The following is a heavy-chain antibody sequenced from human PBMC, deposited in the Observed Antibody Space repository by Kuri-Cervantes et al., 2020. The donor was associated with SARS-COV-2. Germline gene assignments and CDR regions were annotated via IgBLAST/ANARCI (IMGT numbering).Heavy chain of an antibody. J-gene: IGHJ4*02. CDR3: ARYDFWSGYYLDY. D-gene: IGHD3-3*01. CDR1: GFTFSSYG. CDR2: ISYDGSNK. V-gene: IGHV3-30*03. Sequence: GKSLKISCAASGFTFSSYGMHWVRQAPGKGLEWVAVISYDGSNKYYADSVKGRFTISRDNSKNTLYLQMNSLRAEDTAVYYCARYDFWSGYYLDYWGQGTLVTVSS.